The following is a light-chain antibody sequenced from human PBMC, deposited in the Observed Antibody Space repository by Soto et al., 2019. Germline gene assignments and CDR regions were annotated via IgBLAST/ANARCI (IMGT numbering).Light chain of an antibody. CDR2: DVS. CDR3: QQYNSYRT. Sequence: DIQMTQSPSTLSASVGDRVTITCRASQSISSWLAWYQQKPGKAPKLLIYDVSSLQSGVPSRFSGSGSGTEFTLTISSLQPDDFATYYCQQYNSYRTFGQGTRLEIK. CDR1: QSISSW. V-gene: IGKV1-5*01. J-gene: IGKJ5*01.